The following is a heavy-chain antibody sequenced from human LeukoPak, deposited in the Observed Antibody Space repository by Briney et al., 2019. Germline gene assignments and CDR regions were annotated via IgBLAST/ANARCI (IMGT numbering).Heavy chain of an antibody. Sequence: GGSLRLSCAASGFTFSSYAMSWVRRAPGKGLEWVSAISGSGGSTYYADSVKGRFTISRDNSKNTLYLQMNSLRAEDTAVYYCAKVRVYGDYYFDYWGQGTLVTVSS. CDR3: AKVRVYGDYYFDY. CDR1: GFTFSSYA. J-gene: IGHJ4*02. CDR2: ISGSGGST. V-gene: IGHV3-23*01. D-gene: IGHD4-17*01.